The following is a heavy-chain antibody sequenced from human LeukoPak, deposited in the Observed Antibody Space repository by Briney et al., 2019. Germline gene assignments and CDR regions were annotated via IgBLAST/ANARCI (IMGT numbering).Heavy chain of an antibody. V-gene: IGHV4-59*01. CDR3: ARGNRYYYDSSGYYRLYYFDY. Sequence: SETLSLTCTVSGGSISSYYWSWIRQPPGKGLDWIGYIYYSGSTNYNPSLKSRVTISVATSKNQFSLKLSSVTAADTAVYYCARGNRYYYDSSGYYRLYYFDYWGQGTLVTVSS. CDR1: GGSISSYY. J-gene: IGHJ4*02. D-gene: IGHD3-22*01. CDR2: IYYSGST.